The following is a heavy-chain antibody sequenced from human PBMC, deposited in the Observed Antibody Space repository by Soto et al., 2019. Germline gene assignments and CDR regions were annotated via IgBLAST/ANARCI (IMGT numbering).Heavy chain of an antibody. D-gene: IGHD3-10*01. V-gene: IGHV4-34*01. CDR3: ERRRGPDR. CDR1: GGSFSGYY. J-gene: IGHJ5*02. Sequence: QVQLQQWGAGLLKPSETLSLTCAVYGGSFSGYYWSWIRQPPGKGLEWTGEINHSGSTNYNPSLKRRVTISVDTSKNQFSLKLSSVTAADTAVYYCERRRGPDRWGQGTLVTVSS. CDR2: INHSGST.